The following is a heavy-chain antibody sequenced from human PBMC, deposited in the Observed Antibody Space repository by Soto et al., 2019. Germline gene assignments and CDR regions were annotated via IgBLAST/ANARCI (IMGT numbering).Heavy chain of an antibody. Sequence: QVQLQESCPGLVKPSKTLSRNCTVTGGSISSGGYYWSWIRQHPGKCLVWIGYIYYSGSTYYNPALKSRVTISVDSSSNQFSMKLSSVTAADTAVYYCARLAADGTWEGLTVANCFDYWGQGTLVTVSS. J-gene: IGHJ4*02. CDR2: IYYSGST. CDR1: GGSISSGGYY. CDR3: ARLAADGTWEGLTVANCFDY. V-gene: IGHV4-31*03. D-gene: IGHD6-13*01.